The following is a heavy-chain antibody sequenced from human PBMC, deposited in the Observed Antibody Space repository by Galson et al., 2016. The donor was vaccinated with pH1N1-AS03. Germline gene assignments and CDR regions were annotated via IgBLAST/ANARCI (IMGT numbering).Heavy chain of an antibody. J-gene: IGHJ4*02. V-gene: IGHV3-23*01. CDR3: ATDGTNGLLRWKY. Sequence: SLRLSCAASGFTFSNFAMSWVRQGPGEGLEWVSAISGDGGVTYYADSMKGRFIISRDNSKDTLYLQMSGLRAEETAEYYCATDGTNGLLRWKYWGQGTLVTVSS. D-gene: IGHD4-23*01. CDR1: GFTFSNFA. CDR2: ISGDGGVT.